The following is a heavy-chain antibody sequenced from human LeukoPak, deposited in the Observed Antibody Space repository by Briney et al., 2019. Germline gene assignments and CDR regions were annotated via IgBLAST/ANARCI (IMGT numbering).Heavy chain of an antibody. CDR1: GFTFSGYW. V-gene: IGHV3-7*02. J-gene: IGHJ4*02. CDR3: ARRLLNYFGY. Sequence: GGSLRLSCAASGFTFSGYWMSWVRQAPGKGLEWVANIKQDGSEKYYVDSVKGRFTISRDNAKNSLSLQMNSLRVEDTAVYYCARRLLNYFGYWGQGTLVTVSS. CDR2: IKQDGSEK. D-gene: IGHD2-8*01.